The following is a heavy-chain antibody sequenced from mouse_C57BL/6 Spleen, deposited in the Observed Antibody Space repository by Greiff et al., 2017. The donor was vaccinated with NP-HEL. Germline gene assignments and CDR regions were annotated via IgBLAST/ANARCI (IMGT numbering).Heavy chain of an antibody. CDR3: ARQGDYGAMDY. D-gene: IGHD2-4*01. J-gene: IGHJ4*01. V-gene: IGHV1-59*01. CDR2: IDPSDSYT. CDR1: GYTFTSYW. Sequence: QVQLQQPGAELVRPGTSVKLSCKASGYTFTSYWMHWVKQRPGQGLEWIGVIDPSDSYTNYNQKFKGKATLTVDTPSSTAYMQLSSLTSEDSAVYYCARQGDYGAMDYWGQGTSVTVSS.